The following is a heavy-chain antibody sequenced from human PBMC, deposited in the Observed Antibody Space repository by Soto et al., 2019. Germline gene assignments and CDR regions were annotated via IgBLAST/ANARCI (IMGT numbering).Heavy chain of an antibody. D-gene: IGHD1-26*01. CDR1: GGSISSSNW. CDR2: IYHSGST. V-gene: IGHV4-4*02. Sequence: PSETLSLTCAVSGGSISSSNWWSWVRQPPGKGLEWIGEIYHSGSTNYNPSLKSRVTISVDKSKNQFSLKLSSVTAADTAVYYYARAHSGTPGRWSSYFDYWGQGTLVTVSS. CDR3: ARAHSGTPGRWSSYFDY. J-gene: IGHJ4*02.